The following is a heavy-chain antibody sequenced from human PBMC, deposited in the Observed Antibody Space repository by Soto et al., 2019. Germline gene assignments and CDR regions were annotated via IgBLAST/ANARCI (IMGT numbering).Heavy chain of an antibody. J-gene: IGHJ6*02. Sequence: GESLKISCKGSGYSFTSYWIGWVRQMPGKGLGWMGIIYPGDSDTRYSPSFQGQVTISADKSISTAYLQWSSLKASDTAMYYCARLRDDSSGYYYLPGAYYYYGMDVWGQGTTVTVSS. CDR1: GYSFTSYW. CDR3: ARLRDDSSGYYYLPGAYYYYGMDV. D-gene: IGHD3-22*01. CDR2: IYPGDSDT. V-gene: IGHV5-51*01.